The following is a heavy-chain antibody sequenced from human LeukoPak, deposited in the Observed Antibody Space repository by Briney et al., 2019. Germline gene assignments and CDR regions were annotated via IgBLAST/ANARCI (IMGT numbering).Heavy chain of an antibody. J-gene: IGHJ1*01. CDR3: ARSSSSWYDKCFQH. V-gene: IGHV4-59*01. D-gene: IGHD6-13*01. Sequence: PSETLSLTCTVSGGSISGYYWSWIRQPPGKRLEWIGYIYYSGSTTYNPSLKSRVTISVDTSKNQFSLKLSSVTAADTAVYYCARSSSSWYDKCFQHWGQGTLVTVFS. CDR2: IYYSGST. CDR1: GGSISGYY.